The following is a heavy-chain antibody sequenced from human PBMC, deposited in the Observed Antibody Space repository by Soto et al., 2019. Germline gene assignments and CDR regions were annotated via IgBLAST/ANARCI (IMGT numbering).Heavy chain of an antibody. V-gene: IGHV5-51*01. CDR3: ARPEHYYGTGSDTGSMDV. J-gene: IGHJ6*02. CDR1: GYSFNTYW. Sequence: GESLKISCKGSGYSFNTYWIGWVRQLPGKGLDWMGIIYPNTFQTMYGPPFQGQVTISVDKSINTAYLHWSGLKASDTAMYFCARPEHYYGTGSDTGSMDVWGQGTTVTVSS. CDR2: IYPNTFQT. D-gene: IGHD3-10*01.